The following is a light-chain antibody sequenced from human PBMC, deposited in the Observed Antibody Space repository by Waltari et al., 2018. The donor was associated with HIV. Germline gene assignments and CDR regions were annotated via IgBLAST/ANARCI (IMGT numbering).Light chain of an antibody. CDR3: AAWGDSLTSYV. J-gene: IGLJ1*01. V-gene: IGLV1-47*01. CDR1: SSNIGSNY. Sequence: QSVLTQPPSASETPGQRVTISCSGSSSNIGSNYVYWYRHLPGTPPKLLIYRNNQRPSGVPDRFSGSKSGTSASLAISGLRSEDEADYYCAAWGDSLTSYVFGTGTKVTVL. CDR2: RNN.